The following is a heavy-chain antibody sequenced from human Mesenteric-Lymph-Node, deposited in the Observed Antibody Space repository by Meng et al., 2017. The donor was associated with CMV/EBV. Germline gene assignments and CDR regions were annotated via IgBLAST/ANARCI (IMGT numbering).Heavy chain of an antibody. CDR3: TRDRPIVGAYDAFDV. V-gene: IGHV3-15*01. Sequence: GESLKISCAASGFTFSNAWMSWVRQAPGKGLEWVGRIKSKTDGGTTDYAAPVKGRFTISRDDSKNTLYLQMNSLKTEDTAVYYCTRDRPIVGAYDAFDVWGQGTLVTVSS. CDR2: IKSKTDGGTT. J-gene: IGHJ3*01. D-gene: IGHD1-26*01. CDR1: GFTFSNAW.